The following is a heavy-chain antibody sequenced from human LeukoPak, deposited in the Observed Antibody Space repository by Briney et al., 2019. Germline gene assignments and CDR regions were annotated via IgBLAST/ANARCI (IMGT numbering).Heavy chain of an antibody. D-gene: IGHD4/OR15-4a*01. CDR3: ATVERGADY. J-gene: IGHJ4*02. V-gene: IGHV4-34*01. CDR2: INHSGST. Sequence: NPSETLSLTCAVYGGSFSGYYWSWIRQPPGKGLEWIGEINHSGSTNYNPSLKSRVTISVDTSKNQFSLKLTSVTAADTAVYYCATVERGADYWGQGTLVTVSS. CDR1: GGSFSGYY.